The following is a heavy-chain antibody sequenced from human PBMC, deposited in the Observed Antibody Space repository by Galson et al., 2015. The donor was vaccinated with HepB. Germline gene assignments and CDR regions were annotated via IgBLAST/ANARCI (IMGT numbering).Heavy chain of an antibody. J-gene: IGHJ4*02. V-gene: IGHV1-46*01. Sequence: SVKVSCKASGYTFTSYSFHWVRQAPGQGLEWMGIINPSGGSTSYAQKFQGRVTMTRDTSTSTVYMELSSLRSEDTAVYYCARGVGGYWSGGRCSSVRYFDYWGQGTLVTVSS. CDR2: INPSGGST. D-gene: IGHD2-15*01. CDR3: ARGVGGYWSGGRCSSVRYFDY. CDR1: GYTFTSYS.